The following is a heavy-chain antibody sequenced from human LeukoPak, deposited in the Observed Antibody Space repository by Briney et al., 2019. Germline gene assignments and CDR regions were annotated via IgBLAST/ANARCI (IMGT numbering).Heavy chain of an antibody. D-gene: IGHD4-23*01. CDR2: INPNSGGT. CDR1: GYTFTGYY. CDR3: ARDYGGNNWFDP. Sequence: ASVKVSCKAFGYTFTGYYMHWVRQAPGQGLEWMGWINPNSGGTNYAQNFQGRVTMTRDTSISTAYMELSRLKSDDTAVYYCARDYGGNNWFDPWGQGTLVTVSS. V-gene: IGHV1-2*02. J-gene: IGHJ5*02.